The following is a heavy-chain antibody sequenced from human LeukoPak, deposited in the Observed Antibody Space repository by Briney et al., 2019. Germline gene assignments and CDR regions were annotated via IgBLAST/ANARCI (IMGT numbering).Heavy chain of an antibody. CDR1: EFIVSSSH. D-gene: IGHD5-18*01. CDR2: IYTGGNT. Sequence: GESLRLSCAAPEFIVSSSHISWVRHAPGTGLEWVSVIYTGGNTYYADSVKGRFTVSRDNSKNTLYLQMNSLRAEDTAVYYCARVYNYGFDYWGPGTLVTVSS. CDR3: ARVYNYGFDY. J-gene: IGHJ4*02. V-gene: IGHV3-53*01.